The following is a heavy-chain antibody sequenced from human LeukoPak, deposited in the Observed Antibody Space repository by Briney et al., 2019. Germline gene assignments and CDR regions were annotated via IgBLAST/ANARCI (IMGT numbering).Heavy chain of an antibody. CDR1: GGSISSYY. V-gene: IGHV4-59*01. CDR3: ARIRGWPQVRYFDY. CDR2: IYYSGST. D-gene: IGHD2-15*01. J-gene: IGHJ4*02. Sequence: PSETLSLTCTVSGGSISSYYWSWIRQPPGKGLEWIGYIYYSGSTNYNPSLKSRVTISVDTSKNQFSLKLSSVTAADTAVYYCARIRGWPQVRYFDYWGQGTLVTVSS.